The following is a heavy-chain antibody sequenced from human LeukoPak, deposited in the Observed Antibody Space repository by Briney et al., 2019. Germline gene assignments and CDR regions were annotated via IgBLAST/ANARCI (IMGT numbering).Heavy chain of an antibody. Sequence: GASVKVSCKASGGTFSSYAISWVRQAPGQGLEWMGGIIPIFGTANYAQKFQGRVTITADESTSTAYMELSSLRSEDTAVYYCARDSGSSSSGGYFDYWGQGTLVTVSS. J-gene: IGHJ4*02. CDR3: ARDSGSSSSGGYFDY. V-gene: IGHV1-69*13. D-gene: IGHD6-6*01. CDR2: IIPIFGTA. CDR1: GGTFSSYA.